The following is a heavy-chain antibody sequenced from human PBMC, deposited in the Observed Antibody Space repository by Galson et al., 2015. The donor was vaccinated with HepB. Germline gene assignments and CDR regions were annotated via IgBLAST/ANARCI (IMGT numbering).Heavy chain of an antibody. V-gene: IGHV4-39*01. Sequence: ETLSLTCTVSGASIRSEGHWWGWIRQPPGKGLEWMGSIFYSGITHYNPSLKSRVTMSVDTSKNHFSLNLSSMTAAATAVYYCARQVGYGSWYFDLWGRDILVTVSS. CDR1: GASIRSEGHW. CDR2: IFYSGIT. J-gene: IGHJ2*01. CDR3: ARQVGYGSWYFDL. D-gene: IGHD5-12*01.